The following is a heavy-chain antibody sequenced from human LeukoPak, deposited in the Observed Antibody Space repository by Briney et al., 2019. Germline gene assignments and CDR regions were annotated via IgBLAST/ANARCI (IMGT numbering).Heavy chain of an antibody. V-gene: IGHV4-61*02. Sequence: PSETLSLTCTVSGGSISSGGYYWSCIRQPAGKGLEWIGRIYTSGSTNYNPSLKSRVTISVDTSKNQFSLKLSSVTAADTAVYYCATGGRVLDYFDYWGQGTLVTVSS. CDR3: ATGGRVLDYFDY. CDR1: GGSISSGGYY. J-gene: IGHJ4*02. D-gene: IGHD4-23*01. CDR2: IYTSGST.